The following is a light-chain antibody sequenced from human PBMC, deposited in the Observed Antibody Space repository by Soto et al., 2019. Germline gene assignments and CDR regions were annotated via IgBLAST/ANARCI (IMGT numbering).Light chain of an antibody. CDR1: QSVSSNY. V-gene: IGKV3-20*01. CDR3: QQYGGSPLT. J-gene: IGKJ4*01. CDR2: GAS. Sequence: EIVLTQSPGTLSLSPGERAALSCRASQSVSSNYVAWYQQKPGQPPRLLIYGASGRATGIPDRFSGSGSGTDFTLTIIRLEPDDFAVYYCQQYGGSPLTFGGGTKVEI.